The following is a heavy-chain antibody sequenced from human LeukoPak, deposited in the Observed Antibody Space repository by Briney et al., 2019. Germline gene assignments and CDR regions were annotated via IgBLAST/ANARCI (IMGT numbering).Heavy chain of an antibody. CDR2: ISSCSSYI. J-gene: IGHJ4*02. V-gene: IGHV3-21*04. Sequence: GGSLRLSCAASGFTFSSYSMNWVRQAPGKGLEWVSSISSCSSYIYYADSVKGRFTISRDNAKNSLYLQMNSLRAEDTALYYCAKKLAVGGPNFFDYWGQGTQVTVSS. CDR1: GFTFSSYS. CDR3: AKKLAVGGPNFFDY. D-gene: IGHD6-19*01.